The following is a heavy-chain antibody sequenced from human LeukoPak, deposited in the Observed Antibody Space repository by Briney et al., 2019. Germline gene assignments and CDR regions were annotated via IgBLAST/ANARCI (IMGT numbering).Heavy chain of an antibody. Sequence: GRSLRLSCAASGFTFSSYGMNWVRQTPGTGLKSVAVISYDGSNKYYADSVKGRFSVSRDNAKRTLYLEMNSLRAEDTAVYYCARGDGTFWGLPFWGQGTLVTVSS. CDR2: ISYDGSNK. CDR3: ARGDGTFWGLPF. V-gene: IGHV3-30*03. D-gene: IGHD5-24*01. J-gene: IGHJ4*02. CDR1: GFTFSSYG.